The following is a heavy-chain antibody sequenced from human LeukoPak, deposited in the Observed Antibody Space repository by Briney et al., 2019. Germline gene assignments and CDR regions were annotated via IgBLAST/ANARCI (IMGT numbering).Heavy chain of an antibody. CDR1: GGSISSCY. J-gene: IGHJ6*02. Sequence: SETLSLTCTVSGGSISSCYWSWIRRPPGKGLEWIGYIYYSGSTNYNPSLKSRVTISVDTSKNQFSLKLSSVTAADTAVYYCARQGTSVIHYGMDVWGQGTTVTVSS. CDR2: IYYSGST. CDR3: ARQGTSVIHYGMDV. D-gene: IGHD1-1*01. V-gene: IGHV4-59*08.